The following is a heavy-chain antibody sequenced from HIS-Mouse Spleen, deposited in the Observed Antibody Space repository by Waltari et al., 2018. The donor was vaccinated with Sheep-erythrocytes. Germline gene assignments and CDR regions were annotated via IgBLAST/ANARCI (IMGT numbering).Heavy chain of an antibody. CDR2: INGDGGRK. D-gene: IGHD3-10*01. V-gene: IGHV3-74*01. CDR1: GFTFSSYC. Sequence: EVQLVESGGGLVQPGGSLRLSCAASGFTFSSYCMHWVRQAPGEGLVWASRINGDGGRKSYADSVKGRFTISRDNAKNTLYLQMNSLGAEDTAVYYCARALSFDYWGQGTLVTVSS. J-gene: IGHJ4*02. CDR3: ARALSFDY.